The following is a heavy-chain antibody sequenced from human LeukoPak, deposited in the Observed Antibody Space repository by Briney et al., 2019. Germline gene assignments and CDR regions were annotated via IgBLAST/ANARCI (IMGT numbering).Heavy chain of an antibody. Sequence: ASVTVSCTASGYTFTGYYMHWVRQAPGQGLEWMGWINPNSGGTNYAQKFQGRVTMTRDTSISTAYMELSRLRSDDTAVYYCARVSYSSSRLDYWGQGTLVTVSS. CDR2: INPNSGGT. CDR3: ARVSYSSSRLDY. D-gene: IGHD2-21*01. J-gene: IGHJ4*02. CDR1: GYTFTGYY. V-gene: IGHV1-2*02.